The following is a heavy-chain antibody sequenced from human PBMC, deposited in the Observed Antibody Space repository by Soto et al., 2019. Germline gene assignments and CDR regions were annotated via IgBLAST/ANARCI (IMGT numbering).Heavy chain of an antibody. D-gene: IGHD6-19*01. CDR3: ARGIKRQWLVPTTRYYFDY. J-gene: IGHJ4*02. Sequence: AASVKVSCKASGYTFTSYDINWVRQATGQGLEWMGWMNPNSGNTGYAQKFQGRVTMTRNTSISTAYMELSSLRSEDTAVYYCARGIKRQWLVPTTRYYFDYWGQGTLVTVSS. CDR2: MNPNSGNT. V-gene: IGHV1-8*01. CDR1: GYTFTSYD.